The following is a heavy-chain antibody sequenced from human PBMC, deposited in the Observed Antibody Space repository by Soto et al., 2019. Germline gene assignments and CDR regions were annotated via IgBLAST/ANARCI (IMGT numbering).Heavy chain of an antibody. CDR1: GFTFSSYS. CDR2: ISSSSSYI. CDR3: ARGLEYSSSPTLDY. D-gene: IGHD6-6*01. Sequence: GGSLRLSCAASGFTFSSYSMNWVRQAPGKGLEWVSSISSSSSYIYYADSVKGRFTIPRDNAKNSLYLQMNSLRAEDTAVYYCARGLEYSSSPTLDYWGQGTLVTVSS. J-gene: IGHJ4*02. V-gene: IGHV3-21*01.